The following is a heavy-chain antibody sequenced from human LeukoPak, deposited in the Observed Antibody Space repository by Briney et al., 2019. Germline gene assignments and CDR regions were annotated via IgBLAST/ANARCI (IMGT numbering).Heavy chain of an antibody. CDR1: GFTFSTYW. J-gene: IGHJ2*01. D-gene: IGHD5-18*01. V-gene: IGHV3-7*05. CDR2: IKQDGSEK. Sequence: GGSLRLSCAASGFTFSTYWMTWVRQAPGKGLEWVANIKQDGSEKYYVDSVKGRFTISRDNAKSSLYLQMNSLRAEDTAVYYCARSQLWLPNWYFDLWGRGTLVTVSS. CDR3: ARSQLWLPNWYFDL.